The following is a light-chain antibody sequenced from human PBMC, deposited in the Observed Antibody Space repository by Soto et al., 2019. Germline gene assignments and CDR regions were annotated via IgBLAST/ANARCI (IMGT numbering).Light chain of an antibody. CDR1: SSDVGGYNY. Sequence: QSVLTQPASVSGSPGQSITISCTGTSSDVGGYNYVSWYQQHPGKATKLMIYDVSNRPSGVSNRFSGSKSGNTASLTISGLQAEDEADYYCSSYTSSSTYVFGTGTQVTVL. J-gene: IGLJ1*01. CDR3: SSYTSSSTYV. V-gene: IGLV2-14*01. CDR2: DVS.